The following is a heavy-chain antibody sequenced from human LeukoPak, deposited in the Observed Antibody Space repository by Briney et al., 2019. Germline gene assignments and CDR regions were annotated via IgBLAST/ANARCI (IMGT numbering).Heavy chain of an antibody. J-gene: IGHJ4*02. CDR2: IYTSGST. V-gene: IGHV4-4*07. CDR3: ARDSGGYVWGSYRTTHLDY. D-gene: IGHD3-16*02. Sequence: SETLSLTCTVSGGSISSYYWSWIRQPAGKGLEWIGRIYTSGSTNYNPSLKSRVTMSVDTSKNQFSLKLSSVTAADTAVYYCARDSGGYVWGSYRTTHLDYWGQGTPVTVSS. CDR1: GGSISSYY.